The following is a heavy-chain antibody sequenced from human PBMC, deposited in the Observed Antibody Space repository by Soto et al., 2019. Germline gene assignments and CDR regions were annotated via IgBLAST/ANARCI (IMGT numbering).Heavy chain of an antibody. D-gene: IGHD3-3*01. J-gene: IGHJ5*02. Sequence: GGSLRLSCAASGFTFGSYGMHWVRQAPGKGLEWVAVISYDGSNKYYADSVKGRFTISRGNSKNTLYLQMNSLRAEDTAVYYCAKDLYDFWSGYPPCNWFDPWGQGTLVTVSS. CDR1: GFTFGSYG. CDR2: ISYDGSNK. CDR3: AKDLYDFWSGYPPCNWFDP. V-gene: IGHV3-30*18.